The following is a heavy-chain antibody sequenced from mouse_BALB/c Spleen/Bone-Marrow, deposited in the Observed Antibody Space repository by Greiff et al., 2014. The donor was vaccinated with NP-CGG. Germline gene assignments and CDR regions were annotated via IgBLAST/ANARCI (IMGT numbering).Heavy chain of an antibody. CDR1: GYAFSSYW. CDR2: IYPGDGDT. Sequence: VQLVESGAELVRPWSSVKISCKASGYAFSSYWMNWVQQRPGQGLEWIGQIYPGDGDTNYNGEFKGKATLSADKSSSKGYMQRKSLTSQDDEVYLCARERYGDGEGCHDMDYWGQGTSVTVSS. J-gene: IGHJ4*01. V-gene: IGHV1-80*01. CDR3: ARERYGDGEGCHDMDY. D-gene: IGHD2-13*01.